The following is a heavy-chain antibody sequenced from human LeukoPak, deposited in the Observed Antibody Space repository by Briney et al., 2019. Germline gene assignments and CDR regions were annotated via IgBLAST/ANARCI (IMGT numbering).Heavy chain of an antibody. CDR3: AKHPYCSSTSCYFDY. J-gene: IGHJ4*02. V-gene: IGHV3-30-3*02. Sequence: NKYYADPVKGRFTISRDNSKNTLYLQMNSLRAEDTAVYYCAKHPYCSSTSCYFDYWGQGTLVTVSS. D-gene: IGHD2-2*01. CDR2: NK.